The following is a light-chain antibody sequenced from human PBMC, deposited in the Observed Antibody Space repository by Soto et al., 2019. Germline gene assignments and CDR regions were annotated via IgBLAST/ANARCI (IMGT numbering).Light chain of an antibody. CDR2: DVS. V-gene: IGLV2-14*01. CDR1: SSDVGGYNY. CDR3: SSYTSGSTLYV. J-gene: IGLJ1*01. Sequence: QSALTQPASVSGSPGQSITISCTGTSSDVGGYNYVSWYQQHPGKAPKLMIYDVSNRPSGVSNRFSGSKSGNTASLTISGLQADDEADYYCSSYTSGSTLYVFGTGTKVPVL.